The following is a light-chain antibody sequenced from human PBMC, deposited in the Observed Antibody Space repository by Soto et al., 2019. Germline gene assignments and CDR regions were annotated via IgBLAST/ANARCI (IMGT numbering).Light chain of an antibody. CDR1: QSVGSH. Sequence: EIVLTQSPATLSLSPGERATLSCRASQSVGSHLTCYQQKPGQPPRLLIYDTFNRATGIPDRFSGRGSGTDFTLTVSSLDPEDFAVYYCQERSTWPPEFTFGPGTKVDIK. CDR2: DTF. V-gene: IGKV3-11*01. CDR3: QERSTWPPEFT. J-gene: IGKJ3*01.